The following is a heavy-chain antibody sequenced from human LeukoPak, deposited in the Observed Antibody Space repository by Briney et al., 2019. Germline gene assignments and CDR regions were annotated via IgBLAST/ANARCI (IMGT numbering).Heavy chain of an antibody. J-gene: IGHJ4*02. CDR2: ISGSGGST. D-gene: IGHD2-15*01. CDR3: AKRPLGCSGGSCYSGGYFDY. Sequence: PGGSLRLSCAASGFTFSSYAMSWVRQAPGKGLEWVSAISGSGGSTYYADSVKGRFTISRDNSKNTLYLQMNSLRAEDTAVYYCAKRPLGCSGGSCYSGGYFDYWGQGTLVTVSS. V-gene: IGHV3-23*01. CDR1: GFTFSSYA.